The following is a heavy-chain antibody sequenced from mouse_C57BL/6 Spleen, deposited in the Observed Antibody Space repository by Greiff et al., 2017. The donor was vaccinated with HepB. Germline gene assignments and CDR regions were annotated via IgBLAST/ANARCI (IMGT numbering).Heavy chain of an antibody. CDR1: GYTFTDYE. CDR2: IDPETGGT. J-gene: IGHJ2*01. Sequence: QVQLKESGAELVRPGASVTLSCKASGYTFTDYEMHWVKQTPVHGLEWIGAIDPETGGTAYNQKFKGKAILTADKSSSTAYMELRSLTSEDSAVYYCTSHTTVVENYWGQGTTLTVSS. D-gene: IGHD1-1*01. CDR3: TSHTTVVENY. V-gene: IGHV1-15*01.